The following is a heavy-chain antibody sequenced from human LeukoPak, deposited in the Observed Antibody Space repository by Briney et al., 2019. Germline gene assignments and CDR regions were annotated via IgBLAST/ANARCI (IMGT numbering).Heavy chain of an antibody. J-gene: IGHJ4*02. D-gene: IGHD6-13*01. Sequence: GGSLRLSCAASGFTFSSYAMSWVRQAPGKGLEWVSAIIGSGSSTYYADSVKGRFTIPRDNSKNTLFLQMNSLRAEDTAVYYCAKDRAQQLVLDFWGQGTLVTVSS. V-gene: IGHV3-23*01. CDR3: AKDRAQQLVLDF. CDR1: GFTFSSYA. CDR2: IIGSGSST.